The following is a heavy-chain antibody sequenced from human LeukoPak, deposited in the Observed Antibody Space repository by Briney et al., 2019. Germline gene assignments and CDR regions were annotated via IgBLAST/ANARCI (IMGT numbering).Heavy chain of an antibody. V-gene: IGHV4-39*07. D-gene: IGHD6-19*01. CDR1: GGSISSGGYY. CDR2: INHSGST. CDR3: ARGNQEEAVAGSGAPFGFLH. J-gene: IGHJ4*02. Sequence: PSETLSLTCTVSGGSISSGGYYWSWIRQPPGKGLEWIGEINHSGSTNYNPSLKSRVTISVDTSKNQFSLKLSSVTAADTAVYYCARGNQEEAVAGSGAPFGFLHWGQGTLVTVSS.